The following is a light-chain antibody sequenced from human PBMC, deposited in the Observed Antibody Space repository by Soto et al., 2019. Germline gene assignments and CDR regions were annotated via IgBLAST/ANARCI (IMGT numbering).Light chain of an antibody. V-gene: IGKV1-5*02. CDR2: GAS. Sequence: DIQMTQSPSTLSASVGDRVTVICRASQSISTWLAWYQLKPGKAPKLLIYGASTLASGVPSRFSGSGSGTEFTLTISSLQPDDSATYFCQRYNDKFGQGTKVDI. CDR3: QRYNDK. J-gene: IGKJ1*01. CDR1: QSISTW.